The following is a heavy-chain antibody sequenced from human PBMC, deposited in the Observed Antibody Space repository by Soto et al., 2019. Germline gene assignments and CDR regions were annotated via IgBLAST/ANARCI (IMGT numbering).Heavy chain of an antibody. J-gene: IGHJ6*02. Sequence: GASVKVSCKASGGTFSSYAISWVRQAPGQGLEWMGGIIPIFGTANYAQKFQGRVTITADKSTSTAYMELSSLRSEDTAVYYCARAGIAESYYYYYGMDVWGQGTTVTVSS. CDR1: GGTFSSYA. V-gene: IGHV1-69*06. CDR2: IIPIFGTA. CDR3: ARAGIAESYYYYYGMDV. D-gene: IGHD6-13*01.